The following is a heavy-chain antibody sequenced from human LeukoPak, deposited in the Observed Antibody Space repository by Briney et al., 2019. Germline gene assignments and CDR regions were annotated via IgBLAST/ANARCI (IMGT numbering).Heavy chain of an antibody. J-gene: IGHJ4*02. CDR2: IYTSGST. V-gene: IGHV4-61*02. Sequence: PSQTLSLTCTVSGGSISSGSYYWSWIRQPAGKGLEWIGRIYTSGSTNYNPSLKSRVTISVDTSKNQFSLKLSSVTAADTAVYYCASAERGYSYLFDYWGQGTLVTVSS. CDR1: GGSISSGSYY. CDR3: ASAERGYSYLFDY. D-gene: IGHD5-18*01.